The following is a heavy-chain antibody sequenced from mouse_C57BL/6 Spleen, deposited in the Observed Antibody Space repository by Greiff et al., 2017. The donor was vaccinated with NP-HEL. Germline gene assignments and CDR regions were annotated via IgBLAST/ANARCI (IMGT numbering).Heavy chain of an antibody. Sequence: EVQLQQSGPGLVKPSQSLSLTCSVTGYSITSGYYWNWIRQFPGNKLEWMGYISYDGSNNYNPSLKNRISITRDTSKNQFFLKLNSVTTEDTATYYCARGAGSSYVRYFDVWGTGTTVTVSS. J-gene: IGHJ1*03. CDR1: GYSITSGYY. CDR2: ISYDGSN. V-gene: IGHV3-6*01. D-gene: IGHD1-1*01. CDR3: ARGAGSSYVRYFDV.